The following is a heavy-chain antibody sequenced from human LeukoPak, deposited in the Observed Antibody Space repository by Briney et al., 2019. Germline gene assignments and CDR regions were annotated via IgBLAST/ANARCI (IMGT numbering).Heavy chain of an antibody. CDR1: GGSISSGSYY. D-gene: IGHD6-13*01. CDR2: IYTSGST. CDR3: ARGYSSSSRGRRYYYMDV. V-gene: IGHV4-61*02. J-gene: IGHJ6*03. Sequence: PSETLSLTCTVSGGSISSGSYYWSWIRQPAGKGLEWIGRIYTSGSTNYNPSLKSRVTISVDTSKNQFSLKLSSVTAADTAVYYCARGYSSSSRGRRYYYMDVWGKGTTVTISS.